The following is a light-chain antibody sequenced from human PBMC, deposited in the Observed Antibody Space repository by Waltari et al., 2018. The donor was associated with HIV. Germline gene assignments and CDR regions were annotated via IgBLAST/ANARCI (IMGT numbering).Light chain of an antibody. Sequence: DIQVTQSPSFLPPSLGARITITCRTSQSIRAYLNWYQQRPGKAPKLLIYAASTLQTGVPSRFTGSGSGTHFTLAISRVEPEDFATYYCQQTFGVPRTFGQGT. CDR3: QQTFGVPRT. V-gene: IGKV1-39*01. CDR2: AAS. J-gene: IGKJ5*01. CDR1: QSIRAY.